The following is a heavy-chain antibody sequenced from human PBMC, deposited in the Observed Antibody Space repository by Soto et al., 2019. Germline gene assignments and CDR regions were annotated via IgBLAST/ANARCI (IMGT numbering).Heavy chain of an antibody. CDR3: ARGASPLRFLEWLPGGYYYAMDV. Sequence: GGSLRLSCAASGFTFSSYAMRWVRQAPGKGLEWVAVISYDGSNKYYADSVKGRFTISRDNSKNTLYLQMNSLRAEDTAVYYCARGASPLRFLEWLPGGYYYAMDVWGQGTTVTVSS. J-gene: IGHJ6*02. V-gene: IGHV3-30-3*01. D-gene: IGHD3-3*01. CDR2: ISYDGSNK. CDR1: GFTFSSYA.